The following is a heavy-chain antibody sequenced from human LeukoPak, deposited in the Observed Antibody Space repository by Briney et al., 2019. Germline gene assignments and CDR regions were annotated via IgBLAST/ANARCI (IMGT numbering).Heavy chain of an antibody. J-gene: IGHJ6*03. CDR3: ARDTIFGGRYYYYYMDV. Sequence: ASVKVSCKASGGTFSSYAISWVRQAPGQGLEWMGGIIPIFGTANYAQKFQGRVTITTDESTSTAYMELSSLRSEDTAVYYCARDTIFGGRYYYYYMDVWGKGTTVTVS. V-gene: IGHV1-69*05. D-gene: IGHD3-3*01. CDR1: GGTFSSYA. CDR2: IIPIFGTA.